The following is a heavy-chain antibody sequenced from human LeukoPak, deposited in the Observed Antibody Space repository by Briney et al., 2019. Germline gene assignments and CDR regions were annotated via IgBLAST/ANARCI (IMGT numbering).Heavy chain of an antibody. V-gene: IGHV4-34*01. CDR3: AYSYGLGSFDY. D-gene: IGHD5-18*01. J-gene: IGHJ4*02. Sequence: SETLSLTCAVYGGSFSGYYWSWIRQPPGKGLEWIGEINHSGSTNYNPSLKSRVTISVDTSKNQFSLKLSSVTAADTAVYYCAYSYGLGSFDYWGQGTLVTVSS. CDR1: GGSFSGYY. CDR2: INHSGST.